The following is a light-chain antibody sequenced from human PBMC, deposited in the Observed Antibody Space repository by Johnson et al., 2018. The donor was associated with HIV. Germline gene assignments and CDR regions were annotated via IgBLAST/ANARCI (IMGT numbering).Light chain of an antibody. CDR1: SSNIGNNY. V-gene: IGLV1-51*02. CDR2: ENN. CDR3: ATCDGSLTIGGV. Sequence: QSVLTQPPSVSAAPGQKVTISCSGSSSNIGNNYVSWYQQLPGTAPKLLIYENNKRPSGIPDRLSGSKAGTSATLGITGLWPEDSADYYCATCDGSLTIGGVFGTGTKITVL. J-gene: IGLJ1*01.